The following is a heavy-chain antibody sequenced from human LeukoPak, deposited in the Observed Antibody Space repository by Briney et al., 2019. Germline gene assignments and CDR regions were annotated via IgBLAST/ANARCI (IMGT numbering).Heavy chain of an antibody. CDR1: GFTFSSYD. CDR3: ARGSRAVAGSYWYFDL. V-gene: IGHV3-13*05. CDR2: IGTAGDP. J-gene: IGHJ2*01. Sequence: GGSLRLSCAASGFTFSSYDMHWVPRARGKALEWVSAIGTAGDPYYPGSVKGRFTISRENAQNSLSLQMNSLRAGDTAVYYWARGSRAVAGSYWYFDLWGRGTLVTVSS. D-gene: IGHD6-19*01.